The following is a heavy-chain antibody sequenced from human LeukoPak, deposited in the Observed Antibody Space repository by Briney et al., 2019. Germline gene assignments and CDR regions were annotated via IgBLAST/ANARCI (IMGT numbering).Heavy chain of an antibody. J-gene: IGHJ4*02. CDR1: GGSIGSNNFY. Sequence: PSETLSLTCTVSGGSIGSNNFYWGWIRQPPGKGLEWIGNIYYSGSTYYNPSLKSRVTISADTSRTQFSLNLRSVTATDTAVYYCARSYCDTSGCAMFIAYWGQGTLVTVSS. V-gene: IGHV4-39*01. CDR3: ARSYCDTSGCAMFIAY. D-gene: IGHD2/OR15-2a*01. CDR2: IYYSGST.